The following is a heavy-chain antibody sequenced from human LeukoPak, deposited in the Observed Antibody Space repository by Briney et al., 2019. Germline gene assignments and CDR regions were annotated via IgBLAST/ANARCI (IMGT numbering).Heavy chain of an antibody. CDR2: ISYDGSNK. D-gene: IGHD3-22*01. V-gene: IGHV3-30*18. Sequence: PGRSLRLSCAASGFTFSSYGMHWVRQAPGKGPEWVAVISYDGSNKYYADSVKGRFTISRDNSKNTLYLQMNSLRAEDTAVYYCAKGGDSSGYYLDYWGQGTLVTVSS. CDR3: AKGGDSSGYYLDY. CDR1: GFTFSSYG. J-gene: IGHJ4*02.